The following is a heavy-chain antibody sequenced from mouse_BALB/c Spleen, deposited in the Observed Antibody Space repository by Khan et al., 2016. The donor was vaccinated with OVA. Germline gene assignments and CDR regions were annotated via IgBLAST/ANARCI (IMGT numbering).Heavy chain of an antibody. Sequence: QVQLQQSGAELAKPGASVKMSRKASGYTFTSYWMHWIKQRPGQGLEWIGYINPTSGYTDYNQKFKDKATLTADKSSSTAYMQLSSLTSDDSAVYYCARDRIDYWGKGTALTGSS. J-gene: IGHJ2*01. CDR3: ARDRIDY. V-gene: IGHV1-7*01. CDR1: GYTFTSYW. CDR2: INPTSGYT.